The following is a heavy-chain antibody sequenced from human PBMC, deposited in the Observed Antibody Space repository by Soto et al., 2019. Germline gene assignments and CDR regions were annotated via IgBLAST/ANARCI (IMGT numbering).Heavy chain of an antibody. CDR2: IYYSGST. CDR1: GGSISSYY. J-gene: IGHJ5*02. V-gene: IGHV4-59*01. D-gene: IGHD3-16*02. Sequence: PSETLSLTFTVSGGSISSYYWSWIRQPPGKGLEWIGYIYYSGSTNYNPSLKSRVTISVDTSKNQFSLKLSSVTAADTAVYYCERGGAAPYDYVWGSYRYTYNWFDPWGQGTLVTV. CDR3: ERGGAAPYDYVWGSYRYTYNWFDP.